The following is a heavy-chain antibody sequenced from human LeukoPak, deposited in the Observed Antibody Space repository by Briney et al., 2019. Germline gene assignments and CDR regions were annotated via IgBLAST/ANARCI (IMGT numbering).Heavy chain of an antibody. CDR3: AKGPYSSGWAGKSHYFYYMDV. CDR2: ITWDGGST. Sequence: GGSLRLSCAASGFTFDDYAMHWVRQAPGKGLEWVSLITWDGGSTYYAVSVKDRFTISRDNDNNSLYLQMDSLRDEDSALYYCAKGPYSSGWAGKSHYFYYMDVWGKGTTVTVSS. V-gene: IGHV3-43D*04. J-gene: IGHJ6*03. D-gene: IGHD6-19*01. CDR1: GFTFDDYA.